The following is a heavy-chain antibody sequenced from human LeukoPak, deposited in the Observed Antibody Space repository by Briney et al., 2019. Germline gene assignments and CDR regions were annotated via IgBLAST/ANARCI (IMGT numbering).Heavy chain of an antibody. Sequence: GASVKVSCKASGYTFTGYYMHWVRQAPGQGLERMGWINPNSGGTNYAQKFQGWVTMTRDTSISTAYMELSRLRSDDTAVYYCASMGDPSTGLDAFDIWGQGTMVTVSS. CDR2: INPNSGGT. V-gene: IGHV1-2*04. CDR3: ASMGDPSTGLDAFDI. CDR1: GYTFTGYY. J-gene: IGHJ3*02. D-gene: IGHD1-1*01.